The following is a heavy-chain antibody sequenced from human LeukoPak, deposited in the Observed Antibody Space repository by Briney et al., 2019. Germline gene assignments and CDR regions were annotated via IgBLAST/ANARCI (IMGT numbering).Heavy chain of an antibody. D-gene: IGHD6-19*01. Sequence: PGESLRLSCEASGFIFSNYGMHWVRQAPGKGLEWLALIWYEGQTKFYADSVKGRFTISRDNSGNTPFLHMTNLRVEDTAVYYCAREWGRIAVAGGPGYWGQGALVTVSS. CDR3: AREWGRIAVAGGPGY. CDR1: GFIFSNYG. V-gene: IGHV3-33*01. J-gene: IGHJ4*02. CDR2: IWYEGQTK.